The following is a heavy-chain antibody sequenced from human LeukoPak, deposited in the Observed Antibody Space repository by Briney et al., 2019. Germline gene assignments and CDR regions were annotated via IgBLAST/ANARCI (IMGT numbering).Heavy chain of an antibody. CDR2: ISSSSSYI. J-gene: IGHJ4*02. CDR3: ARDAVGATGLYYFDY. CDR1: GFTFSSYS. Sequence: GGSLRLSCAASGFTFSSYSMNWVRQAPGKGLEWVSSISSSSSYIYYADSVKGRFTISRDNAKNSLYLQMNSLRAEDTAVYYCARDAVGATGLYYFDYWGQGTLVTVSS. D-gene: IGHD1-26*01. V-gene: IGHV3-21*01.